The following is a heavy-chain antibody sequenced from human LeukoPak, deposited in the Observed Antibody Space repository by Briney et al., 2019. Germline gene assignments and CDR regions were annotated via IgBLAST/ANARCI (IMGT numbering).Heavy chain of an antibody. CDR2: IRSKANSYAT. J-gene: IGHJ4*02. Sequence: GGSLRLSCAASGFTFSGSAMHWVRQASGKGLEWVGRIRSKANSYATAYAASVKGRLTISRDDSKNTAYLQMNSLKTEDTAVYYCTRLRPAVAATTDYWGQGTLVTVSS. V-gene: IGHV3-73*01. CDR1: GFTFSGSA. CDR3: TRLRPAVAATTDY. D-gene: IGHD6-19*01.